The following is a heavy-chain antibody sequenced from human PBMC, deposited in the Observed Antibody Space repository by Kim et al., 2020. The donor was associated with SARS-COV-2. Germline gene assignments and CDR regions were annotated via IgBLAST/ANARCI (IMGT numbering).Heavy chain of an antibody. CDR1: GFTFSSYS. V-gene: IGHV3-21*01. CDR3: ARDRFLGSSPDY. J-gene: IGHJ4*02. CDR2: LSSSSSYI. D-gene: IGHD3-3*01. Sequence: GASLRLSCAASGFTFSSYSMNWVRQAPGKGLEWVSFLSSSSSYIYYADSLKGRFTISRDNAKNSLYLQMNSLRAEDTAVYYCARDRFLGSSPDYWGQGTL.